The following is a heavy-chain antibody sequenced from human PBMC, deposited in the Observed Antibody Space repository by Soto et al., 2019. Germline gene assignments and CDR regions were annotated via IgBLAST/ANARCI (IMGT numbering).Heavy chain of an antibody. Sequence: SETLSLTCAVYGGSFSGYYWSWIRQPPGKGLEWIGEINHSGSTNYNPSLKSRVTISVDTSKNQFSLKLSSVTAADTAVYYCARGVGFGYYYYHMDLWGQGTTVTVSS. CDR3: ARGVGFGYYYYHMDL. CDR2: INHSGST. V-gene: IGHV4-34*01. J-gene: IGHJ6*02. D-gene: IGHD3-10*01. CDR1: GGSFSGYY.